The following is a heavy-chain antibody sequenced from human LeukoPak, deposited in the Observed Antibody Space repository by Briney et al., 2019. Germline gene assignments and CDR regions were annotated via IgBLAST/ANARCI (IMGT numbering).Heavy chain of an antibody. CDR3: ARAGAAFYGDYAFDY. CDR1: GGTFSSYA. J-gene: IGHJ4*02. Sequence: GVSVKVSCKASGGTFSSYAISWVRQAPGQGLEWMGGIIPIFGTANYAQKFQGRVTITADESTSTAYMELSSLRSEDTAVCYCARAGAAFYGDYAFDYWGQGTLVTVSS. CDR2: IIPIFGTA. V-gene: IGHV1-69*13. D-gene: IGHD4-17*01.